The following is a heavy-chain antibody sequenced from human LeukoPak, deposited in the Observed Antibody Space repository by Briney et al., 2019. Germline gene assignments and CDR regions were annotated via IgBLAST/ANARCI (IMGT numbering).Heavy chain of an antibody. CDR3: ARDHSPPATSVGRTYYFDD. J-gene: IGHJ4*01. Sequence: SVPVSCKASGYTFTTYHMHWVRQAPGQGLEWMGIINPSGGSATYAQRFRGRVTMTSDTSTGTVYMELSSLTPEDTAMYYCARDHSPPATSVGRTYYFDDWGQATLATVSS. CDR2: INPSGGSA. V-gene: IGHV1-46*01. D-gene: IGHD5/OR15-5a*01. CDR1: GYTFTTYH.